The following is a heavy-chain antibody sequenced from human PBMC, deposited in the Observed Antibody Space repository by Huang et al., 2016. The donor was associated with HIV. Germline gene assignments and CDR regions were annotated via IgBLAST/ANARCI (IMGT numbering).Heavy chain of an antibody. CDR3: ARDPRIQSWLNFFDY. CDR1: GFSISRYW. V-gene: IGHV3-74*01. J-gene: IGHJ4*02. Sequence: EVQLLDSGGGLVKPGGSLSLSCAASGFSISRYWMHWVRQAQGKGLVWVSRINSNGSSTSYADSVKGRFTISRDNAKNTLYLQMNSLRAEDTAVYYCARDPRIQSWLNFFDYWGQGTLVSVSS. CDR2: INSNGSST. D-gene: IGHD3-22*01.